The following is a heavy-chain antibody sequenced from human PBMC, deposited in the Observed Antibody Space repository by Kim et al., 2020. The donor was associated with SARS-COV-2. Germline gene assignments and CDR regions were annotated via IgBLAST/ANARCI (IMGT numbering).Heavy chain of an antibody. J-gene: IGHJ4*02. Sequence: YVDSVKDRFTIARDNAKNSLYLQMNSLRAEDTAVYYCARGNSYGYPDFDYWGQGTLVTVSS. CDR3: ARGNSYGYPDFDY. D-gene: IGHD5-18*01. V-gene: IGHV3-7*03.